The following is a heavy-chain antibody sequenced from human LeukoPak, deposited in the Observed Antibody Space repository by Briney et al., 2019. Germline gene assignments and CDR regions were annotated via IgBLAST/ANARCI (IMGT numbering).Heavy chain of an antibody. CDR1: GYTFTSYG. CDR2: ISAYNGNT. CDR3: ARDHRLVRGTFYYFDY. J-gene: IGHJ4*02. V-gene: IGHV1-18*01. Sequence: ASVKVSGKASGYTFTSYGISWVRRAPGQGLEWMGWISAYNGNTNYAQKLQGRVTMTTDTSTSTAYMELRSLRSDDTAVYYCARDHRLVRGTFYYFDYWGQGTLVTVSS. D-gene: IGHD3-10*01.